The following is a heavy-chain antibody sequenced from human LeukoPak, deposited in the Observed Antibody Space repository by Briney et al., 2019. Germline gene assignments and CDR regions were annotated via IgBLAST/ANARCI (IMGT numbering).Heavy chain of an antibody. D-gene: IGHD3-10*01. V-gene: IGHV4-4*02. J-gene: IGHJ4*02. Sequence: SETLSLTCAVSGGSISSSNWWSWVRQPPGKGLEWIGEIYHSGSTNCNPSLKSRVTISVDKSKNQFSLKLSSVTAADTAVYYCARDLHYGSGSYSFDYWGQGTLVTVSS. CDR2: IYHSGST. CDR3: ARDLHYGSGSYSFDY. CDR1: GGSISSSNW.